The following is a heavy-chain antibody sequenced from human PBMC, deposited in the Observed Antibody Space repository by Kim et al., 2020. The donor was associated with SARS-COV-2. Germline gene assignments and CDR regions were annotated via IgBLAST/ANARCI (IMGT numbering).Heavy chain of an antibody. CDR2: ISYDGSNK. Sequence: GGSLRLSCAASGFTFSSYGMHWVRQAPGKGLEWVAVISYDGSNKYYADSVKGRFTISRDNSKNTLYLQMNSLRAEDTAVYYCAKLRGYDYGDYVVGLSHDYWGQGTLVTVSS. J-gene: IGHJ4*02. CDR3: AKLRGYDYGDYVVGLSHDY. CDR1: GFTFSSYG. D-gene: IGHD4-17*01. V-gene: IGHV3-30*18.